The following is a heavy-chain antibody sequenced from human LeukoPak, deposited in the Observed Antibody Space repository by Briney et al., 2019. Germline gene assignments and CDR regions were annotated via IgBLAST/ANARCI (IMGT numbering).Heavy chain of an antibody. D-gene: IGHD5-18*01. J-gene: IGHJ4*02. Sequence: PGGSLSLFRAASGFTFSSYEINWVRQAPGKGLEWVSYISSSGRTIYYADSVKGRFTISRDNAKNSLYLQMNSLRVEDTAVYYCARAGRYRDYWGQGPRLPVSS. CDR2: ISSSGRTI. CDR3: ARAGRYRDY. CDR1: GFTFSSYE. V-gene: IGHV3-48*03.